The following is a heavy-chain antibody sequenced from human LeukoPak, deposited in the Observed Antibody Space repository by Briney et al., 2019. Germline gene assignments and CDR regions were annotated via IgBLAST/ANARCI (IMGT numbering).Heavy chain of an antibody. CDR2: ISGSGGST. V-gene: IGHV3-23*01. CDR1: GFTFSSYA. Sequence: GRSLRLSCAASGFTFSSYAMSWVRQAPGKGLEWVSAISGSGGSTYYADSVKGRFTISRDNSKNTLYLQMNSLRAEDTAVYYCAKRSTGYSSGWSPDWFDPWGQGTLVTVSS. J-gene: IGHJ5*02. D-gene: IGHD6-19*01. CDR3: AKRSTGYSSGWSPDWFDP.